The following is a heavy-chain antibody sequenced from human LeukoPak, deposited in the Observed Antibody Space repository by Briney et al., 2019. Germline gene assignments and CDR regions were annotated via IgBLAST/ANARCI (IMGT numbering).Heavy chain of an antibody. CDR3: ARDPSIEITMMNEFDY. CDR2: IKQDGSEK. CDR1: GFTFSSYW. Sequence: PGGSLRLSCAASGFTFSSYWMSWVRQAPGKGLEWVANIKQDGSEKYYVDSVKGRFTISRDNAKNSLYLQMNSLRAEDTAVYYCARDPSIEITMMNEFDYWGQGTLVTVSS. D-gene: IGHD3-22*01. V-gene: IGHV3-7*01. J-gene: IGHJ4*02.